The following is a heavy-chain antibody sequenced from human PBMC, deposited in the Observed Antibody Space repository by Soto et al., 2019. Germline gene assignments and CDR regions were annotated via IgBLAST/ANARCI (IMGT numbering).Heavy chain of an antibody. CDR1: GYSFTSYW. CDR2: IDPSDSYT. J-gene: IGHJ3*02. D-gene: IGHD2-15*01. CDR3: ASSSVDDAFDI. Sequence: GESLKISCKGSGYSFTSYWISWVRQMPGKGLEWMGRIDPSDSYTNYSPSFQGHVTISADKSISTAYLQWSSLKASDIAMCYCASSSVDDAFDIWGQGTMVTVSS. V-gene: IGHV5-10-1*01.